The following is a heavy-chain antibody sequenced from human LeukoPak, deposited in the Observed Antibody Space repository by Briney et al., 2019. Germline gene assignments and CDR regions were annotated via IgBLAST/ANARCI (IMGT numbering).Heavy chain of an antibody. D-gene: IGHD3-16*01. Sequence: GGSLRLSCAASGFTFSNSDMNWVHQAPGKGLEWVSGVSWNGSRTHYADSVKGRFIISRDNSRNTLYLQTNSLRAEDTAVYYCVRNQSDAVMITFGGVKGLLDYWGQGTLVTVSS. CDR2: VSWNGSRT. J-gene: IGHJ4*02. V-gene: IGHV3-35*01. CDR3: VRNQSDAVMITFGGVKGLLDY. CDR1: GFTFSNSD.